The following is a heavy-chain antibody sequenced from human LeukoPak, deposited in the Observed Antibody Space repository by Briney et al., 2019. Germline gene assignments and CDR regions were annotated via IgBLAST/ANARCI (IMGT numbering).Heavy chain of an antibody. CDR1: GGTFSSYA. V-gene: IGHV1-69*13. Sequence: GASVKVSCKASGGTFSSYAISWLRQAPVQGLEWMGGIIPIFGTANYAQKFQGRVTITADESTSTAYMELSSLRSEDTAVYYCARSTVLMVYAISWFDLWGQGTLVTVSS. CDR2: IIPIFGTA. D-gene: IGHD2-8*01. CDR3: ARSTVLMVYAISWFDL. J-gene: IGHJ5*02.